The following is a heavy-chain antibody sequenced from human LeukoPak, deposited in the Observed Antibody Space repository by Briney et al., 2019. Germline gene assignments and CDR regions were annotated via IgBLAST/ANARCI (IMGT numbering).Heavy chain of an antibody. D-gene: IGHD4-11*01. CDR3: ARVADYSNSAHADY. CDR1: GFTFSSYG. CDR2: IWYDGSNK. J-gene: IGHJ4*02. V-gene: IGHV3-33*01. Sequence: QPGGSLRLSCAASGFTFSSYGMHWVRQAPGKGLEWVAVIWYDGSNKNYADSVKGRFTISRDNSNNTLYLQMNSLRAEDTAVYYCARVADYSNSAHADYWGQGTLVTVSS.